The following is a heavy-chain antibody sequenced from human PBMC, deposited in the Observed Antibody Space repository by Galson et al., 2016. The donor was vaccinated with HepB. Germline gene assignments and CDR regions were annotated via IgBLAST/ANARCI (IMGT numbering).Heavy chain of an antibody. J-gene: IGHJ4*02. CDR2: ISYDGSNK. CDR1: GFTFSSYG. Sequence: SLRLSCAASGFTFSSYGMHWVRQAPGKGLEWVAVISYDGSNKYYADSVKGRFTIFRDNSKNTLYLQMNSLRAEDTAVYYCAKSGRYYGVDHFDYWGQGTLVTVSS. D-gene: IGHD4-17*01. CDR3: AKSGRYYGVDHFDY. V-gene: IGHV3-30*18.